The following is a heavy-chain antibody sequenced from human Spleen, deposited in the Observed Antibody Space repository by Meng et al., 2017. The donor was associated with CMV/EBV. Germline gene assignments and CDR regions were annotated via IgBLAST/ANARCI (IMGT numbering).Heavy chain of an antibody. D-gene: IGHD6-13*01. J-gene: IGHJ4*02. CDR1: GFSFSEYS. CDR3: ARVDYTSNWETFDF. Sequence: GESLKISCAASGFSFSEYSMSWVRQAPGKGLEWVSSTSPSGRHIYYSESGGGRFTISRDNADNSLSLQMNSLRADDTATYYCARVDYTSNWETFDFWGQGVLVTVSS. V-gene: IGHV3-21*01. CDR2: TSPSGRHI.